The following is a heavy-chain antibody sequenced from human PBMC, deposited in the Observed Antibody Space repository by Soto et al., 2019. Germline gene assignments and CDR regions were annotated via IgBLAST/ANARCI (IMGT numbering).Heavy chain of an antibody. CDR3: ARGHSSLTTPGPLYNWFDP. D-gene: IGHD6-13*01. CDR1: GDSVSSNSAA. V-gene: IGHV6-1*01. J-gene: IGHJ5*02. CDR2: TYYRSKWYN. Sequence: PSQTLSLTCAISGDSVSSNSAAWNWIRQSPSRGLEWLGGTYYRSKWYNDYAVSVKSRITINPDTSKNQFSLQLNSVTPEDTAVYYCARGHSSLTTPGPLYNWFDPWGQGTLATVSS.